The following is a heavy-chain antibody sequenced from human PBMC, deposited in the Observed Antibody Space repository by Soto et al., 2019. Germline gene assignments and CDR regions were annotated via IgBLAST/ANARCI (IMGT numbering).Heavy chain of an antibody. Sequence: QLQLQESGPGLVKPSETLSLTCTVSGGSISSSSYYWGWIRQPPGKGLEWIGSIYYSGSTYYNPSLKSRVTISVDTSKNQFSLKLSSVTAADTAVYYCARHRGYCSSTSCSWGFDYWGQGTLVTVSS. CDR1: GGSISSSSYY. D-gene: IGHD2-2*01. J-gene: IGHJ4*02. V-gene: IGHV4-39*01. CDR2: IYYSGST. CDR3: ARHRGYCSSTSCSWGFDY.